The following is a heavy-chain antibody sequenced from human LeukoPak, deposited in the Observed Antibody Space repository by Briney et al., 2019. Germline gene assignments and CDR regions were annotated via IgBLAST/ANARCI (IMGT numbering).Heavy chain of an antibody. CDR3: ARGSPTIFSDY. J-gene: IGHJ4*02. CDR2: IYYSGST. Sequence: SQTLSLTCTVSGGSISSGGYYWSWIRQHPGKGLEWIGYIYYSGSTYYNPSLKSRVTILVDTSKNQFSLKPSSVTAADTAVYYCARGSPTIFSDYWGQGTLVTVSS. D-gene: IGHD3-9*01. CDR1: GGSISSGGYY. V-gene: IGHV4-31*03.